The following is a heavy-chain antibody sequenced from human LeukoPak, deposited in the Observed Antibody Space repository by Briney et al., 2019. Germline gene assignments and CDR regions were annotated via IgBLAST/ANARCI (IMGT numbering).Heavy chain of an antibody. CDR3: ARDQYNWNDVPYYYYGMDV. CDR1: GFTFSSYS. Sequence: KAGGSLRLSCAASGFTFSSYSMNWVRQAPGKGLEWVSSISSSSSYIYYADSVKGRFTISRDNAKNSLYLQVNSLRAEDTAVYYCARDQYNWNDVPYYYYGMDVWGQGTTVTVSS. J-gene: IGHJ6*02. CDR2: ISSSSSYI. V-gene: IGHV3-21*01. D-gene: IGHD1-20*01.